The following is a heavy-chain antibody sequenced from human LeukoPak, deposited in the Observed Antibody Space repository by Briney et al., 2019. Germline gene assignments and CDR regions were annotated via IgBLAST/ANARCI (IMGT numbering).Heavy chain of an antibody. Sequence: GESLKISCKGSGYSVSNYWIGWVRQMPGKGLEWMGIIYPADSDTRYSPSFQGQVTISADKSINTAYLQWSSLRASDTAMYYCARRPLCSTSSCYDFDYWGQGTLVTVSS. CDR3: ARRPLCSTSSCYDFDY. D-gene: IGHD2-2*01. V-gene: IGHV5-51*01. CDR1: GYSVSNYW. CDR2: IYPADSDT. J-gene: IGHJ4*02.